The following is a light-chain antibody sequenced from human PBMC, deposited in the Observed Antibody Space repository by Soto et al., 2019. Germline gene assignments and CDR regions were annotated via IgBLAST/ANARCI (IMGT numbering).Light chain of an antibody. V-gene: IGLV1-44*01. CDR3: EAWDDSLNGVV. CDR1: SSNIGSNN. Sequence: QAVVTQTPSASGTPGQRVNISCSGSSSNIGSNNVNWYQQLPGTAPKLLIYSNNQRPSGVPDRFSGSKSGTSASLAISGLQSEDEADYYCEAWDDSLNGVVFGGGTKVTVL. CDR2: SNN. J-gene: IGLJ2*01.